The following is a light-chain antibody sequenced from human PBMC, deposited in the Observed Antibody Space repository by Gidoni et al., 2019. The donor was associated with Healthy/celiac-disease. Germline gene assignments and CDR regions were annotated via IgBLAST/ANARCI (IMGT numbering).Light chain of an antibody. CDR2: GAS. CDR3: QQYNNWPLT. CDR1: QSVSSN. J-gene: IGKJ4*01. Sequence: IVTTQSPSTRSVSPGERATLPCRASQSVSSNLAWYQQKPGQAPRLLIYGASTRATGIPARFSGSGSGTEFTLTISSLQSEDFAVYYCQQYNNWPLTFGGGTKVEIK. V-gene: IGKV3-15*01.